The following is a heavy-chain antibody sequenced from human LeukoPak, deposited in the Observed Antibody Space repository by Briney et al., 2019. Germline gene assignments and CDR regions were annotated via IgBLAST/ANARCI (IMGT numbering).Heavy chain of an antibody. Sequence: GSLSPTSAASGFTFDEYATHWVRQAPGKGLEWVSLISGDGGRTYYGDSVKGRFTISRDNSKNSLLLQMNSLRTEDTAFYYCAKDTYTSPSGFDCWGQATLVTVSS. CDR1: GFTFDEYA. J-gene: IGHJ4*02. CDR2: ISGDGGRT. D-gene: IGHD2-2*02. V-gene: IGHV3-43*02. CDR3: AKDTYTSPSGFDC.